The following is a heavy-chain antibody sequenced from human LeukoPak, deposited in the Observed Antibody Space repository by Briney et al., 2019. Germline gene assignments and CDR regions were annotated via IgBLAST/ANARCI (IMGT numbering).Heavy chain of an antibody. V-gene: IGHV4-39*07. D-gene: IGHD3-22*01. CDR1: GGSISSSSYY. J-gene: IGHJ4*02. CDR2: IYYSGST. Sequence: PSETLSLTCTVSGGSISSSSYYWGWIRQPPGKGLEWIGSIYYSGSTYYNPSLKSRVTISVDTSKNQFSLKLSSVTAADTAVYYCAQAANYYDSSGYYKGYYFDYWGQGTLVTVSS. CDR3: AQAANYYDSSGYYKGYYFDY.